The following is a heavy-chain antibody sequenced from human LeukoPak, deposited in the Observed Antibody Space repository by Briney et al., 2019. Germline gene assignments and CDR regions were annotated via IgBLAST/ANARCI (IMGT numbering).Heavy chain of an antibody. J-gene: IGHJ6*03. D-gene: IGHD6-13*01. CDR3: ARSSPPTYYHFYYYMDV. CDR2: INPNSGGA. V-gene: IGHV1-2*02. Sequence: ASVKVSCKASGYTFTGYYMHWVRQAPGQGLEWMGWINPNSGGAKYAQNFQGRFIMTTDTSISTAYMELTSLRSDDTAVYYCARSSPPTYYHFYYYMDVWGKGSTVTVSS. CDR1: GYTFTGYY.